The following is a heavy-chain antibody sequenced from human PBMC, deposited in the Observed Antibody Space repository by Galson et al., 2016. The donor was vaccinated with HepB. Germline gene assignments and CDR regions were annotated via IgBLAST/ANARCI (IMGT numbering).Heavy chain of an antibody. V-gene: IGHV3-11*01. D-gene: IGHD5-12*01. CDR1: GFIFSDYY. Sequence: SLRLSCAASGFIFSDYYMSWIRQAPGKGLEWVSYVSSSGYITYYADSVKGRFTISRDNAKNSLYLQMNSLGAEDTAVYYCARDQYSGYRPGGYGMDVWGKGTTVTVSS. J-gene: IGHJ6*04. CDR3: ARDQYSGYRPGGYGMDV. CDR2: VSSSGYIT.